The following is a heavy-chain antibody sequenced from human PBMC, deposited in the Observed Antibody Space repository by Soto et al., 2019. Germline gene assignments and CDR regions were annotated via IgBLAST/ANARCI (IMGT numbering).Heavy chain of an antibody. D-gene: IGHD2-15*01. V-gene: IGHV3-23*01. CDR3: VKFYGGKSAHTYTIAL. J-gene: IGHJ5*02. CDR2: INTSGGST. Sequence: GGSLRLSCAASGFTFSTYAMSWVRQAPGKGLEWVSTINTSGGSTYYADSVKGRFTISRDNSKNTLYLQMNSLRPEDTAVYYCVKFYGGKSAHTYTIALWGQGTLVTV. CDR1: GFTFSTYA.